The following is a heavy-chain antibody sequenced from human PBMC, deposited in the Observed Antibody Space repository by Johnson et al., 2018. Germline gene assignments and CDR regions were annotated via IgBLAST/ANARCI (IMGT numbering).Heavy chain of an antibody. CDR2: IYSGGST. CDR1: GFTVSSNY. J-gene: IGHJ6*03. D-gene: IGHD4/OR15-4a*01. V-gene: IGHV3-66*02. Sequence: VQLVQSGGGLVQPGGSLRLSCAASGFTVSSNYMSWVRQAPGKGLEWVSVIYSGGSTYYADSVKGRFTISRDNSKNTLYLKMNSRRAEDTAVYYCARDRPDLANFYYYYYMDVWGKGTTVTVSS. CDR3: ARDRPDLANFYYYYYMDV.